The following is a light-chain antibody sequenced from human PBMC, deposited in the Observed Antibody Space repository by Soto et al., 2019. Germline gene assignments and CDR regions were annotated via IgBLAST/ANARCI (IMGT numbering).Light chain of an antibody. CDR1: QSISSW. J-gene: IGKJ5*01. CDR2: KAS. CDR3: QQYNSYWIT. Sequence: DIPMTQSPSTLSASVGDRVTITCRASQSISSWLAWYQQKPGKAPKLLIYKASSLESGVPSRFSGSGSGTEFTLTISSLQPNDFATYYCQQYNSYWITFGQGTRLXIK. V-gene: IGKV1-5*03.